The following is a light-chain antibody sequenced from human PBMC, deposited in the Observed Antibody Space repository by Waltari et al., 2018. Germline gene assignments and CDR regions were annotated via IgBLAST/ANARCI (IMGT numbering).Light chain of an antibody. CDR3: QTWDSSFVI. Sequence: SYQLTQPPSVSVSSGQTASITCPGVILGAKYVCWYQQKPGQSPVLVIYQDIKRPSGIPERISGSNSGNTATLTISGTQAMDEADYYCQTWDSSFVIFGGGTKLTVL. CDR1: ILGAKY. J-gene: IGLJ2*01. V-gene: IGLV3-1*01. CDR2: QDI.